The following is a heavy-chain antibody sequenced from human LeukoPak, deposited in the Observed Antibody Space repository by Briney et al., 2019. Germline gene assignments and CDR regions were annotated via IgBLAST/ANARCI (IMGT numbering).Heavy chain of an antibody. Sequence: ASVKVSCKASGYTFTSYGISWVRQAPGQGLEWMGWISAYNGNTNYAQKLQGRVTMTTDTSTSTAYMELRSLRSDDTAVYYCARDLTPSLRYFDWLLTAHAFDIWGQGTMVTVSS. V-gene: IGHV1-18*01. CDR2: ISAYNGNT. CDR3: ARDLTPSLRYFDWLLTAHAFDI. D-gene: IGHD3-9*01. CDR1: GYTFTSYG. J-gene: IGHJ3*02.